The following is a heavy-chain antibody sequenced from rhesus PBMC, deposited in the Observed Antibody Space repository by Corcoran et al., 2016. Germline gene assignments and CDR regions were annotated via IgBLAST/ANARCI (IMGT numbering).Heavy chain of an antibody. CDR2: IRSGGST. D-gene: IGHD6-25*01. Sequence: QVQLQESGPGVVKPSETLSLTCAVYGGSISSNYWSWIRQPPGKGLEWIGRIRSGGSTNYNPPLKSRVTISKDTSKNQFSLKLSSVPAADTAVYYCASSPSGSWDYFDHWGQGVLVTVSS. V-gene: IGHV4-160*01. J-gene: IGHJ4*01. CDR3: ASSPSGSWDYFDH. CDR1: GGSISSNY.